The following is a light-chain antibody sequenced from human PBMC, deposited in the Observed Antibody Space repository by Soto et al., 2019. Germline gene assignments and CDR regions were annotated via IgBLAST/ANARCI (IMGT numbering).Light chain of an antibody. Sequence: EIVMTQSPTTLSVSPGERATLSYRASQSVSTNLAWYQQKPGQVPSLLIYGASTRASGIPASFSGSGSGTEFTLTIGSLQSEDFAVYYCQQYSSSPSFGQGTRLEIK. CDR1: QSVSTN. CDR3: QQYSSSPS. CDR2: GAS. V-gene: IGKV3-15*01. J-gene: IGKJ5*01.